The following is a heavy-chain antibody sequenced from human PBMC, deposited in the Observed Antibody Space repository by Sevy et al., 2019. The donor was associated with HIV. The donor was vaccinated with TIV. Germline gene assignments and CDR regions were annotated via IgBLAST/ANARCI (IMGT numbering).Heavy chain of an antibody. CDR2: ISSSGSTI. Sequence: GGSLRLSCAASGFTFSDYYMSWIRQAPGKGLEWVSYISSSGSTIYYADSVKGRFTISRDNAKNSLYLQMNSLRAEDTAVYYCARERVPGGWYDAFDIWGQGTMVTVSS. V-gene: IGHV3-11*01. CDR3: ARERVPGGWYDAFDI. CDR1: GFTFSDYY. J-gene: IGHJ3*02. D-gene: IGHD6-19*01.